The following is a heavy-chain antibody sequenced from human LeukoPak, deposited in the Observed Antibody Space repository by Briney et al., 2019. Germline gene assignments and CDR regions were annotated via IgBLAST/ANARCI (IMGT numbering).Heavy chain of an antibody. D-gene: IGHD3-16*01. CDR3: ARVYYDDPGAFDI. J-gene: IGHJ3*02. Sequence: SQTLSLTCTVSGGSISSSSYYWGWIRQPPGKGLEWIGSIYYSGSTYYNPSLKSRVTISVDTSKNQFSLKLSSVTAADTAVYYCARVYYDDPGAFDIWGQGTMVTVSS. CDR1: GGSISSSSYY. CDR2: IYYSGST. V-gene: IGHV4-39*07.